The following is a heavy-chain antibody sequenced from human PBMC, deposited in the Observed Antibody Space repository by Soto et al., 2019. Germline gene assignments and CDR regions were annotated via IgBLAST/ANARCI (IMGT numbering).Heavy chain of an antibody. CDR3: VTSYVSVSRAFVF. Sequence: QVQLVQSGAEVKRPGSSVKVSCKASGDTFNFYSINWVRQAPGLGLEWMGSVNPILSMSNYAQRFLTRVMMTADKSSSTAYMALIGLRSEDTAIYSCVTSYVSVSRAFVFWGQGALVTVSS. J-gene: IGHJ4*02. CDR2: VNPILSMS. D-gene: IGHD3-16*01. CDR1: GDTFNFYS. V-gene: IGHV1-69*04.